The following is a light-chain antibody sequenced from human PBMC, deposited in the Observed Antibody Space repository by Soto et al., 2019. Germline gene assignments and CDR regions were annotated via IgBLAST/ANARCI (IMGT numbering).Light chain of an antibody. CDR3: QQLNSFPIT. CDR2: AAS. J-gene: IGKJ5*01. CDR1: QGISSH. V-gene: IGKV1-9*01. Sequence: DIQLTQSPSFLSASVGDRVTITCRASQGISSHLAWYQQKPGKAPKLLIYAASTLQSGVPSRFSGSGSGTEFTLTISSLQPEDFATYYCQQLNSFPITFGQGTRLEIK.